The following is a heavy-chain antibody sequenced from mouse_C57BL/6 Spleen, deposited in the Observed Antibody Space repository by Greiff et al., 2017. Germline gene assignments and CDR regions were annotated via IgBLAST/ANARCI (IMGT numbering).Heavy chain of an antibody. D-gene: IGHD1-1*01. V-gene: IGHV1-50*01. CDR1: GYTFTSYW. CDR3: AREGVYYYGSSRYAMDY. J-gene: IGHJ4*01. CDR2: IDPSDSYT. Sequence: QQSCKASGYTFTSYWMQWVKQRPGQGLEWIGEIDPSDSYTNYNQKFKGKATLTVDTSSSTAYMQLSSLTSEDSAVYYCAREGVYYYGSSRYAMDYWGQGTSVTVSS.